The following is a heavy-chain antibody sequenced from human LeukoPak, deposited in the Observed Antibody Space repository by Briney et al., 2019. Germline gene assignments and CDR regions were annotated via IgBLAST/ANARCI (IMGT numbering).Heavy chain of an antibody. Sequence: PGGSLRLTCAASGFTYSRYWMHWVRQVPGKGLVWVARIKGDESYTFYADSVKGRFTIPRDNAKNTLYLQMNSLRAEDTAVYYCASQADSAYGDYNWGQGTLVTVSS. D-gene: IGHD4-17*01. V-gene: IGHV3-74*01. CDR1: GFTYSRYW. J-gene: IGHJ4*02. CDR2: IKGDESYT. CDR3: ASQADSAYGDYN.